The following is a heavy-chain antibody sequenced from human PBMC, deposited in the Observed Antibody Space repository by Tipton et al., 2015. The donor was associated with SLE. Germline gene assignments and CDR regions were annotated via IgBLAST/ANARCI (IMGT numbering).Heavy chain of an antibody. CDR1: GYTLTSYD. CDR2: MNPNSGNT. Sequence: QVQLVQSGAEVKKPGASVKVSCKASGYTLTSYDINWVRQATGQGLEWMGWMNPNSGNTGYAQKFQGRVTMARNTSISTAYMELSSLRSEDTAVYYCARVRRPSSWYNPNYWGQGTLVTVSS. D-gene: IGHD6-13*01. V-gene: IGHV1-8*02. J-gene: IGHJ4*02. CDR3: ARVRRPSSWYNPNY.